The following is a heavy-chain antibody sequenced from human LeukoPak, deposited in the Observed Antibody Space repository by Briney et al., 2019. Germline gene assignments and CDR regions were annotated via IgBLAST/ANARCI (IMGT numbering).Heavy chain of an antibody. CDR3: ARGIETSKRRGYDY. Sequence: PSETLSLTCVVYGGSFSGFYWTWIRQPPGKGLEWIGQINHNRNTHYNPSLKSRVTISVDTSKNQFSLKLSSVTAADTAVYYCARGIETSKRRGYDYWGQGTLVTVSS. V-gene: IGHV4-34*01. CDR2: INHNRNT. D-gene: IGHD1-26*01. CDR1: GGSFSGFY. J-gene: IGHJ4*02.